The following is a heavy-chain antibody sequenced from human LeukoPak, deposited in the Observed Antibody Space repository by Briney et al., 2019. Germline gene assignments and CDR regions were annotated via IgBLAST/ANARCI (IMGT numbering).Heavy chain of an antibody. V-gene: IGHV3-23*01. CDR1: GFTFSSYA. Sequence: PGGSLRLSCAASGFTFSSYAMSWVRQAPGKGLEWVSAISGSGGSTYYADSVKGRFTISRDNSKNTLYLQMNSLRAEDTAVYYCAKSGRRWELLRNYFDYWGQGTLVTVSS. CDR2: ISGSGGST. J-gene: IGHJ4*02. CDR3: AKSGRRWELLRNYFDY. D-gene: IGHD1-26*01.